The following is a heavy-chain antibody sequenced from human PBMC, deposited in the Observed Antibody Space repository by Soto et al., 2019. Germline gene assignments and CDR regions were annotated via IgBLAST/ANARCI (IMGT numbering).Heavy chain of an antibody. D-gene: IGHD6-19*01. J-gene: IGHJ5*02. V-gene: IGHV3-30*04. Sequence: QPGGSLRLSCAASGFTFSSYTMHWVRQTPGKGLERVAVISHDGSDKYYADSVKGRFTISRDNSKNTLYLEMNSLRADDTAVYYCVKDRYSSGWYNWFDPWGQGTLVTVSS. CDR1: GFTFSSYT. CDR3: VKDRYSSGWYNWFDP. CDR2: ISHDGSDK.